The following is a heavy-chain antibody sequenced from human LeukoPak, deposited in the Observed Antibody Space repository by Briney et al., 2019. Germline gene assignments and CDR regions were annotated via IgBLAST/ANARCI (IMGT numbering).Heavy chain of an antibody. Sequence: GGSLRLSCAASGFTFSSYGMHWVRQAPGKGVEWVAVISYDGSNKYYADSVKGRFTISRDNSKNTLYLQMNSLRAEDTAVYYCAKSTRSTMVRGVITDYWGQGTLVTVSS. J-gene: IGHJ4*02. CDR1: GFTFSSYG. V-gene: IGHV3-30*18. CDR3: AKSTRSTMVRGVITDY. CDR2: ISYDGSNK. D-gene: IGHD3-10*01.